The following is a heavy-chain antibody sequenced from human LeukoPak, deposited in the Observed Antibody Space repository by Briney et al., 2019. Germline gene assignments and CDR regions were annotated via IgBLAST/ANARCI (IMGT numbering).Heavy chain of an antibody. D-gene: IGHD2-2*01. V-gene: IGHV3-7*03. CDR1: GFTFSSYW. CDR2: IKQDGTEK. J-gene: IGHJ4*02. CDR3: AKDIFRGYCSSTSCYSTGVFDY. Sequence: PGGSLRLSCVVSGFTFSSYWMSWVRQAPGKGLEWVANIKQDGTEKYYVDSVKGRFTISRDNSKNSLYLQMNSLRTEDTALYYCAKDIFRGYCSSTSCYSTGVFDYWGQGTLVTVSS.